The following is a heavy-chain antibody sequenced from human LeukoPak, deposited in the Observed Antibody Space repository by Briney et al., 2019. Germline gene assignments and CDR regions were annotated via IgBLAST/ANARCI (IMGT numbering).Heavy chain of an antibody. CDR1: GGTFSSYA. Sequence: SVKVSCKASGGTFSSYAISWVRQAPGQGLEWMGGIIPIFGTANYAQKFQGRVTITADESTSTAYMELSSLRSEDTAVYYCAAGSSGLLADCGGDCYNFDYWGQGTLVTVSS. CDR2: IIPIFGTA. D-gene: IGHD2-21*01. CDR3: AAGSSGLLADCGGDCYNFDY. J-gene: IGHJ4*02. V-gene: IGHV1-69*13.